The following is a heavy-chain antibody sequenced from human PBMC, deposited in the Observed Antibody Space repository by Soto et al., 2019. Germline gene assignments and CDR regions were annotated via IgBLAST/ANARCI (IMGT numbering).Heavy chain of an antibody. J-gene: IGHJ6*02. CDR1: GFPFDTKA. CDR2: ITGPGSRT. D-gene: IGHD3-3*02. V-gene: IGHV3-23*01. CDR3: AKWPVSFLDYYYGMDV. Sequence: EVPLLESGGGLVQPGGSLSLSCAASGFPFDTKAMSWVRQAPGKGLEWVSAITGPGSRTYYADSVKGRFTISRDNSKTTLSLQMSSLRADDTAVYYCAKWPVSFLDYYYGMDVWGQGTTVTVSS.